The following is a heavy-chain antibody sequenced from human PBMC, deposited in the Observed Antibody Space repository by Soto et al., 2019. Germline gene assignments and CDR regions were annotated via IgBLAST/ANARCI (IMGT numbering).Heavy chain of an antibody. V-gene: IGHV1-18*01. CDR2: ISPYKGNT. Sequence: ASVKVSCKASGYTFTNCGIAWVRQAPGQGLEWVGWISPYKGNTHYAQKFQGRVTMTTDTSTSTAYMELRSLRSDDTAVYYCARDLDGSGSYYTDYWGQGTLVTVSS. D-gene: IGHD3-10*01. CDR3: ARDLDGSGSYYTDY. J-gene: IGHJ4*02. CDR1: GYTFTNCG.